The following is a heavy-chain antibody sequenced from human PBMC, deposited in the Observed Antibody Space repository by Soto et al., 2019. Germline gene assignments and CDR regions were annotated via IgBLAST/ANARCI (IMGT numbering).Heavy chain of an antibody. J-gene: IGHJ3*01. D-gene: IGHD2-15*01. CDR2: INHSGST. Sequence: SETLSLTCAVYGGSFSGYYWSWIRQPPGKGLEWIGEINHSGSTNYNPSLKSRVTISVDTSKNQFSLKLSSVTAADTAVYYCARGVVVAAHTSGYFSWGQGTMVTVSS. V-gene: IGHV4-34*01. CDR1: GGSFSGYY. CDR3: ARGVVVAAHTSGYFS.